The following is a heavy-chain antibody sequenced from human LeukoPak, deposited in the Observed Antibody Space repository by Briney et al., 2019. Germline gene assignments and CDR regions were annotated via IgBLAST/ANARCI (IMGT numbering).Heavy chain of an antibody. CDR1: GGTFSSYA. D-gene: IGHD3-22*01. J-gene: IGHJ4*02. Sequence: ASVKVSCTASGGTFSSYAISWVRQAPGQGLEWMGGIIPIFGTANYAQKFQGRVTITADESTSTAYMELSSLRSEDTAVYYCASGYYYDSSGYYYFDYWGQGTLVTVSS. CDR3: ASGYYYDSSGYYYFDY. CDR2: IIPIFGTA. V-gene: IGHV1-69*13.